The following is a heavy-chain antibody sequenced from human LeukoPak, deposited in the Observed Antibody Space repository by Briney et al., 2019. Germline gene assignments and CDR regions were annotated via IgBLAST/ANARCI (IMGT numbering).Heavy chain of an antibody. J-gene: IGHJ5*02. CDR2: INHSGST. Sequence: SSETLSLTCAVYGGSFSGYYWSWIRQPPGKGLEWIGEINHSGSTNYNPSLKSRVAISVDTSKNQFSLKLSSVTAADTAVYYCARGRRYYYGSGSYWYNWFDPWGQGTLVTASS. D-gene: IGHD3-10*01. CDR1: GGSFSGYY. CDR3: ARGRRYYYGSGSYWYNWFDP. V-gene: IGHV4-34*01.